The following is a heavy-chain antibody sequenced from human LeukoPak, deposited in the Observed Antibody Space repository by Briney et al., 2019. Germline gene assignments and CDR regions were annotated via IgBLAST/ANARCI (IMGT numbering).Heavy chain of an antibody. Sequence: SETRSLTCTVSGYSISSGYYWGWIRQPPGKGLEWIGSIYHSGSTYYNPFLKSRVTISVDTSKNQFSLKLSSVTAADTPVYYCARFQNRLYYYYYMDVWGKGTTVTVSS. CDR2: IYHSGST. D-gene: IGHD2/OR15-2a*01. V-gene: IGHV4-38-2*02. CDR3: ARFQNRLYYYYYMDV. CDR1: GYSISSGYY. J-gene: IGHJ6*03.